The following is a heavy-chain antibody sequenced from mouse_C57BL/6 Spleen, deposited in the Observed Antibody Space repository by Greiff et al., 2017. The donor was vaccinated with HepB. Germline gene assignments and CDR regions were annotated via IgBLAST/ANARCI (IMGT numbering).Heavy chain of an antibody. D-gene: IGHD2-4*01. V-gene: IGHV14-3*01. Sequence: EVQLQESVAELVRPGASVKLSCTASGFNIKNTYMHWVKQRPEQGLEWIGRIDPANGNTKYAPKFQGKATITADTSSNTAYLQLSSLTSEDTAIYYCARWENYDYDDYAMDYWGQGTSVTVSS. J-gene: IGHJ4*01. CDR2: IDPANGNT. CDR1: GFNIKNTY. CDR3: ARWENYDYDDYAMDY.